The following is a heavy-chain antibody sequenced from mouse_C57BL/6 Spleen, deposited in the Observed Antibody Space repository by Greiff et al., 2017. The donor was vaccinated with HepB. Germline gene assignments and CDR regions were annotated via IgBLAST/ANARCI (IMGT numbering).Heavy chain of an antibody. D-gene: IGHD1-1*01. CDR3: ARDYYVSSYWYFDV. CDR2: INPNNGGT. Sequence: EVQLQQSGPELVKPGASVKMSCKASGYTFTDYNMHWVKQSHGKSLEWIGYINPNNGGTSYNQKFKGKATLTVNKSSSTAYMELRSLTSEDSAVYYCARDYYVSSYWYFDVWGTGTTVTVSS. V-gene: IGHV1-22*01. J-gene: IGHJ1*03. CDR1: GYTFTDYN.